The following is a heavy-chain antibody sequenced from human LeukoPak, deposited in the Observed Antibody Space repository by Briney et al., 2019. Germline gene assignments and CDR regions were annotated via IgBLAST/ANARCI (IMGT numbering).Heavy chain of an antibody. V-gene: IGHV3-21*01. J-gene: IGHJ3*02. CDR1: GFTFSSYS. CDR3: ARGGGLYYDILTGYYFSPHAFDI. Sequence: GGSLRLSCTASGFTFSSYSLNWVRQAPGKGLEWVSSVSTGSNYIYYADSVKGRFTISRDNAKNSLYLQMNSPRAEDTAVYYCARGGGLYYDILTGYYFSPHAFDIWGQGTMVTVSS. CDR2: VSTGSNYI. D-gene: IGHD3-9*01.